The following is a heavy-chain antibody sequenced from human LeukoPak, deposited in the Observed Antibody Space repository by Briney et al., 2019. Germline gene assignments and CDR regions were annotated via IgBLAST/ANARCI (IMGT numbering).Heavy chain of an antibody. D-gene: IGHD3-3*01. V-gene: IGHV4-30-4*02. CDR1: GVSISSVDYY. J-gene: IGHJ4*02. CDR3: ARDKITIFGVVRPYFDY. CDR2: IYYSGST. Sequence: SDTLSLTCTVSGVSISSVDYYWSWIRQPPGKGLEWIGYIYYSGSTYYNPSLKSRVTISVDTSKNQFSLKLSSVTAADTAVYYCARDKITIFGVVRPYFDYWGQGTLVTVSS.